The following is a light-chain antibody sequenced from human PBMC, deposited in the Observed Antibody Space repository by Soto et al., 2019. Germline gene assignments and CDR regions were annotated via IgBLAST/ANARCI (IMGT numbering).Light chain of an antibody. CDR1: QSVSNNY. Sequence: EIMLTQSPGTLSLSPGERATLSCRASQSVSNNYLAWYQQKPGQAPRLLIYGASNRATGIPDRFSGSGSGTDFTLTISSLQSEDFAVYYCQQYNKWPLITFGQGTRLEIK. V-gene: IGKV3-20*01. J-gene: IGKJ5*01. CDR2: GAS. CDR3: QQYNKWPLIT.